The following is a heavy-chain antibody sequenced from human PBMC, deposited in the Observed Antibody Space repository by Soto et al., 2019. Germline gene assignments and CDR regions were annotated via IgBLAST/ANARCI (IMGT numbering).Heavy chain of an antibody. CDR2: INTGSGYT. J-gene: IGHJ4*02. CDR3: ASDRVYTGGSDADY. D-gene: IGHD2-8*02. V-gene: IGHV1-18*01. Sequence: QVHLVQSGAEVKKPGSSVRVSCKTSGYTFSNYAISWVRQAPGQGLEWMGWINTGSGYTNYAHDRVTMTKDASTNAAYLEVTSLRSDDTAIYYCASDRVYTGGSDADYWGQGTLVTVSS. CDR1: GYTFSNYA.